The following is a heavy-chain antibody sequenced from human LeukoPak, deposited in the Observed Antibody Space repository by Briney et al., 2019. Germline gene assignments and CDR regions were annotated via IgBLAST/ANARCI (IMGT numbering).Heavy chain of an antibody. CDR1: GYTFTSYW. CDR3: VRGILGYCSGGSCPIVY. Sequence: GESLKISCKGSGYTFTSYWIGWVRQMPGKGLEWMGIIYPSDSDTRYSPSFQGQVTISADKSISTAYLQWSSLKASDTAMYYCVRGILGYCSGGSCPIVYWGQGTLVTVSS. CDR2: IYPSDSDT. D-gene: IGHD2-15*01. V-gene: IGHV5-51*01. J-gene: IGHJ4*02.